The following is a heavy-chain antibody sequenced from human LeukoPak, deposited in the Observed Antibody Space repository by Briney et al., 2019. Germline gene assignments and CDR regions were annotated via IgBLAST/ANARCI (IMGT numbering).Heavy chain of an antibody. CDR2: TSPNSGAT. D-gene: IGHD6-13*01. V-gene: IGHV1-2*02. CDR1: GYTFTVYY. J-gene: IGHJ4*02. Sequence: ASVKVSCKPSGYTFTVYYIHWVRQAPGQALEWVGWTSPNSGATKYAQKFQGRVTMTRDTSISTAYMDLSSLTSDDTAVYYCARGFGSSWFDYWGQGILVTVSS. CDR3: ARGFGSSWFDY.